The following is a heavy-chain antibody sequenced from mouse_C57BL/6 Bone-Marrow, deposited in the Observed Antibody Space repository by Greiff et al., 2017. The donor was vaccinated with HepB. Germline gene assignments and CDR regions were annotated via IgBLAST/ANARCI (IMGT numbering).Heavy chain of an antibody. Sequence: QVQLQQSGPELVKPGASVKISCTASGYAFSSSWMNWVKQRPGKGLEWIGRIYPGDGDTKYNGKFKGKATLTADKSSSTAYMQLSSLTSEDSAVYFCARDDYYVSSLFAYWGQGTLVTVSA. D-gene: IGHD1-1*01. CDR2: IYPGDGDT. J-gene: IGHJ3*01. V-gene: IGHV1-82*01. CDR3: ARDDYYVSSLFAY. CDR1: GYAFSSSW.